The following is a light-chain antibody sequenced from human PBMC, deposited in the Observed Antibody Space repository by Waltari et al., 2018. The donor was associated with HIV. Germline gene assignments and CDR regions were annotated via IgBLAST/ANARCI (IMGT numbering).Light chain of an antibody. CDR3: QSVDSTGTQVL. CDR1: GLATHY. J-gene: IGLJ2*01. CDR2: KDT. V-gene: IGLV3-25*03. Sequence: SYELTQPPSVSVSPGETAGITCSGDGLATHYTFWYQQRPGQAPVMVICKDTQRSSGIPERFSGSSSGTTVTLTISGVQSEDEADYYCQSVDSTGTQVLFGGGTKLSVL.